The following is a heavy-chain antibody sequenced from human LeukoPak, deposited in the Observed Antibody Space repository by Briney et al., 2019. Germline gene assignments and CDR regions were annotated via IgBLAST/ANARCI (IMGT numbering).Heavy chain of an antibody. CDR3: ARDGSQWPYNFDY. V-gene: IGHV4-39*07. Sequence: SETLSLTCTVSGGSISSSSYYWGWIRQPPGKGLEWIGSISYGGSTYYNPSLKSRVTISVDSSKKQFSLKLTSVTAADTAVYYCARDGSQWPYNFDYWGQGTLVTVSS. CDR1: GGSISSSSYY. CDR2: ISYGGST. D-gene: IGHD1-1*01. J-gene: IGHJ4*02.